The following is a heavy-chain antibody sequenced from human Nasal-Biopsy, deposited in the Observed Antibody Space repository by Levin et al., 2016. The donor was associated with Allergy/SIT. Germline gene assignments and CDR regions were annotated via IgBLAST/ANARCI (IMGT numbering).Heavy chain of an antibody. Sequence: SETLSLTCTVSGGSISSSSYFWGWFRQPPGRGLEWIGSIYYSGTTHYTPSLKSRVTISVETSKNHFSLKLISVTAADTALYYCAGEYCSANCWEYFHYDMDVWGTGTTVTVSS. CDR3: AGEYCSANCWEYFHYDMDV. J-gene: IGHJ6*03. CDR1: GGSISSSSYF. D-gene: IGHD2-15*01. CDR2: IYYSGTT. V-gene: IGHV4-39*02.